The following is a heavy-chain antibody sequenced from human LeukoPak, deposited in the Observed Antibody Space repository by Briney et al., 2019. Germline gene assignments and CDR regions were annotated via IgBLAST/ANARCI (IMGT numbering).Heavy chain of an antibody. Sequence: GGSLRLSCAASGFTFSSYSMNWVRQAPGKGLEWVSYISSSSSTIYYADSVKGRFTISRDNAKNSLYLQMNSLRAEDTAVYYCARVGSFGLNYFDYWGQGTLVTVSS. D-gene: IGHD3-3*02. CDR2: ISSSSSTI. V-gene: IGHV3-48*01. CDR3: ARVGSFGLNYFDY. J-gene: IGHJ4*02. CDR1: GFTFSSYS.